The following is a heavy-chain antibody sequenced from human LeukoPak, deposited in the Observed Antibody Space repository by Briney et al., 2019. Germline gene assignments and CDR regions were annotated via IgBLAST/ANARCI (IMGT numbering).Heavy chain of an antibody. J-gene: IGHJ4*02. CDR1: GFTFSTYS. CDR3: AKHYSDYGIDY. Sequence: GGSLRLSCAASGFTFSTYSMNWVRQAPGKGLEWVSSISGRSSSIYYADSVKGRFTISRDNAKNSLYLQMNSLRAEDTAVYYCAKHYSDYGIDYWGQGTLVTVSS. V-gene: IGHV3-21*01. D-gene: IGHD4-11*01. CDR2: ISGRSSSI.